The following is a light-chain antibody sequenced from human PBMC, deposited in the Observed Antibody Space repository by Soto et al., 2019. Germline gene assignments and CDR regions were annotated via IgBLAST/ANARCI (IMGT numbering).Light chain of an antibody. CDR1: QSVSYY. Sequence: EIVLTQSPATLSFSPGERATLSCRASQSVSYYLAWYQQKPGQAPRLLIYDASNRATDIPARFSGSGSGTDFTLAISSLEPEDFAVYYCQQRSNWPPVTFGGGTKVDIK. V-gene: IGKV3-11*01. CDR3: QQRSNWPPVT. J-gene: IGKJ4*01. CDR2: DAS.